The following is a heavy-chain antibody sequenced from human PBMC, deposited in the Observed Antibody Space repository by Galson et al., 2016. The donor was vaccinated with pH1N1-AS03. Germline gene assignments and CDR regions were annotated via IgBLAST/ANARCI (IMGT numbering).Heavy chain of an antibody. J-gene: IGHJ6*04. CDR1: GFTLSTSY. CDR2: TMKDGGEN. CDR3: AVWGYISGTHGLDV. Sequence: SLRLSCAASGFTLSTSYMIWVRQAPGKELQWVASTMKDGGENYYVDSVKGRFILSRDSTTNSLYLQMDSLGVDDTAVYYCAVWGYISGTHGLDVWGKGTTVTVSS. V-gene: IGHV3-7*01. D-gene: IGHD5-12*01.